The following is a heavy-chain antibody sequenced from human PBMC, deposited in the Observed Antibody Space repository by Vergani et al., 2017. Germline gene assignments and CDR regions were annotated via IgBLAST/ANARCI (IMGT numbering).Heavy chain of an antibody. CDR2: IYYSGST. D-gene: IGHD2-15*01. CDR1: GGSISSYY. Sequence: QVQLQESGPGLVKPSETLSLTCTVSGGSISSYYWSWIRQPPGKGLEWIGYIYYSGSTNYNPCLKSRVTISVDTSKNQFSLKLSSVTAADTAVYYCARVLGSYCSGGSCYSEDDAFDIWGQGTMVTVSS. J-gene: IGHJ3*02. V-gene: IGHV4-59*01. CDR3: ARVLGSYCSGGSCYSEDDAFDI.